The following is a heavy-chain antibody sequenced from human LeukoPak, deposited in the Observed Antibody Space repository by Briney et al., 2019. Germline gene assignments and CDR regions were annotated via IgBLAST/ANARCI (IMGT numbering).Heavy chain of an antibody. J-gene: IGHJ1*01. CDR2: ISYDGSNK. CDR3: AREDPRPSEHSYDFWSGYYNSAECFQH. Sequence: GGSLRLSCAASGFTFSSYAMHWVRQAPGKGLEWVAVISYDGSNKYYADSVKGRFTISRDNSKNTLYLQMNSLRAEDTAVYYCAREDPRPSEHSYDFWSGYYNSAECFQHWGQGTLVTVSS. D-gene: IGHD3-3*01. V-gene: IGHV3-30-3*01. CDR1: GFTFSSYA.